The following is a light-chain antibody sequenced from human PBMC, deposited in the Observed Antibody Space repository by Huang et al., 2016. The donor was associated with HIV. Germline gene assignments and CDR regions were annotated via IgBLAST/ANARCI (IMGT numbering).Light chain of an antibody. CDR1: QSVSSY. Sequence: EIVLTQSPATLSLSPGERATLSCRASQSVSSYLAWYQQKPGQAPRLLIYDASNRATGIPARFSGSGAGTDFTLTISSLESEDFAVYYCQQYNTSPRTFGQGTKVEV. CDR2: DAS. CDR3: QQYNTSPRT. V-gene: IGKV3-11*01. J-gene: IGKJ1*01.